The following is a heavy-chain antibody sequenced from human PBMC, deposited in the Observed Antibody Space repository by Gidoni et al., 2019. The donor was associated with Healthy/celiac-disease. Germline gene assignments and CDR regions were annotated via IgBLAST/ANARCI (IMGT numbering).Heavy chain of an antibody. CDR1: GFTFRSYA. CDR3: AKDADSSSSSALDY. Sequence: EVQLLESGGGLVQPGGSLRLSCAASGFTFRSYALSWVRQAPGKGLEWVSAISGSGGSTYYADSVKGRFTISRDNSKNTLYLQMNSLRAEDTAVYYCAKDADSSSSSALDYWGQGTLVTVSS. V-gene: IGHV3-23*01. J-gene: IGHJ4*02. D-gene: IGHD6-6*01. CDR2: ISGSGGST.